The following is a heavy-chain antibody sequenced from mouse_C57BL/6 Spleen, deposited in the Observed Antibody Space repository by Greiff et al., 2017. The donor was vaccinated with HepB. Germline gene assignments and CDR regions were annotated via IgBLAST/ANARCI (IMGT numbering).Heavy chain of an antibody. CDR1: GYAFSSYW. D-gene: IGHD2-4*01. J-gene: IGHJ1*03. Sequence: LQESGAELVKPGASVKISCKASGYAFSSYWMNWVKQRPGKGLEWIGQIYPGDGDTNYNGKFKGKATLTADKSSSTAYMQLSSLTSEDSAVYFCAREDYDGYFDVWGTGTTVTVSS. CDR3: AREDYDGYFDV. V-gene: IGHV1-80*01. CDR2: IYPGDGDT.